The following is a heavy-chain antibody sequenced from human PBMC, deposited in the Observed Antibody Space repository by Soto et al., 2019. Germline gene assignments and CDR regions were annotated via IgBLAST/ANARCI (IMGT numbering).Heavy chain of an antibody. D-gene: IGHD3-22*01. CDR1: GASISSYY. V-gene: IGHV4-59*01. J-gene: IGHJ5*02. CDR3: ARDTGFWNYDSSGYYPGWFDP. CDR2: IYYSGST. Sequence: SATLSLTCTVSGASISSYYWSWIRQPPGKGLEWIGYIYYSGSTNYNPSLKSRVTISVDTSKNQFSLKLSSVTAADTAVYYCARDTGFWNYDSSGYYPGWFDPWGQGTLVTVSS.